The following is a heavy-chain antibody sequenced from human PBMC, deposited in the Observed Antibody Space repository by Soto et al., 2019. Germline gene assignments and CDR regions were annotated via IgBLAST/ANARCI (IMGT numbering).Heavy chain of an antibody. CDR2: IIPIFGTA. Sequence: GASVKVSCKASGGTFSSYAISWVRQAPGQGLEWMGGIIPIFGTANYAQKFQGRVTITRDTSASTAYMELSSLRSEDTAVYYCARVGVLDPYYYYYGMDVWGQGTTVTVSS. CDR1: GGTFSSYA. CDR3: ARVGVLDPYYYYYGMDV. J-gene: IGHJ6*02. D-gene: IGHD2-8*01. V-gene: IGHV1-69*05.